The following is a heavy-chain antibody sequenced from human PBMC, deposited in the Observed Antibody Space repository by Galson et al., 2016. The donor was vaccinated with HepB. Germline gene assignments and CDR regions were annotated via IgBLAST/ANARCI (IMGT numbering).Heavy chain of an antibody. J-gene: IGHJ6*02. V-gene: IGHV6-1*01. CDR1: GDSVASNSAA. Sequence: CAISGDSVASNSAAWNWIRQSPSRGLEWLGRTYYNSKWYYDYATSVKGRITINPDTSKNPFSLQLTSVTPEDTAVYYCARRGSGWYLPPRKYYYGVDVWGQGTTVTVSS. CDR2: TYYNSKWYY. CDR3: ARRGSGWYLPPRKYYYGVDV. D-gene: IGHD6-19*01.